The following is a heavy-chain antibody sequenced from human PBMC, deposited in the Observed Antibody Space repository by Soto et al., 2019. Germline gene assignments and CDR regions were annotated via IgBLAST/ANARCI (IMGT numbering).Heavy chain of an antibody. Sequence: QVQLVQSGAEVKKPGSSVKVSCKASGGTFSSYAISWVRQAPGQGLEWMGGIIPIFGTANYAQKFQGRVTIXAXXSASTAYMELSSLRSEDTAVYYCARNPRWSDAFDIWGQGTMVTVSS. D-gene: IGHD3-16*01. V-gene: IGHV1-69*12. CDR3: ARNPRWSDAFDI. J-gene: IGHJ3*02. CDR2: IIPIFGTA. CDR1: GGTFSSYA.